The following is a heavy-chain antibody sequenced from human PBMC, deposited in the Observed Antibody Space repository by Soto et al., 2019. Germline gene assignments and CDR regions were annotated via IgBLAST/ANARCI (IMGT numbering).Heavy chain of an antibody. D-gene: IGHD3-10*01. Sequence: QVQLQQWGAGLLKPSETLSLTCAVYGGSFSGYYWSWIRQPPGKGLEWIGEINHSGSTNYNPSLKRRVTISVDTSKNQFSLKLSSVTAADTAVYYCARASKRSGLHQTNWFDPWGQGTLVTVSS. CDR3: ARASKRSGLHQTNWFDP. J-gene: IGHJ5*02. V-gene: IGHV4-34*01. CDR2: INHSGST. CDR1: GGSFSGYY.